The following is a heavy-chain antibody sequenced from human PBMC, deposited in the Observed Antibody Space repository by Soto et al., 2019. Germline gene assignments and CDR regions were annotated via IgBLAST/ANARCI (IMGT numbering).Heavy chain of an antibody. D-gene: IGHD4-17*01. CDR2: IYYSGST. Sequence: QVQLQESGRGLVKPSETLSLTCTVSGGSISSYDWSWIRQPPGKGLEWIGYIYYSGSTNYNPSLKSRVTISVDTSKNQFFLKLSSVTAADTAVYYSARDNYGDYKDAFDIWGQGTMVTVSS. CDR3: ARDNYGDYKDAFDI. V-gene: IGHV4-59*01. J-gene: IGHJ3*02. CDR1: GGSISSYD.